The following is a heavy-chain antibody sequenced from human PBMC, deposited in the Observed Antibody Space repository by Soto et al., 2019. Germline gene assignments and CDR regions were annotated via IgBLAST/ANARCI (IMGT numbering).Heavy chain of an antibody. V-gene: IGHV1-18*01. J-gene: IGHJ4*02. CDR1: GYTFTSYG. CDR3: ESGIAAAGRFYDY. CDR2: ISAYNGNT. D-gene: IGHD6-13*01. Sequence: GASVKVSCKASGYTFTSYGISWVRQAPGQGLEWMGWISAYNGNTNYAQKLQGRVTMTTDTSTSTAYMELRSLRSDDSAVYYWESGIAAAGRFYDYWGQGALVTVSS.